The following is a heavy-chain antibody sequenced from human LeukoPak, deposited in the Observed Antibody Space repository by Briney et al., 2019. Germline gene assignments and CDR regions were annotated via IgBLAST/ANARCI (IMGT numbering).Heavy chain of an antibody. Sequence: ASVKVSCKASGYKFTGYYMHWVRPAPGQGLEWMGWINPNSGDSHHAQKFQGRVTMTRDTSISTAYMELSRLRSDDTAVYYYAREIGGILVFDYWGQGTLVTVSS. J-gene: IGHJ4*02. CDR3: AREIGGILVFDY. CDR2: INPNSGDS. V-gene: IGHV1-2*02. D-gene: IGHD5-18*01. CDR1: GYKFTGYY.